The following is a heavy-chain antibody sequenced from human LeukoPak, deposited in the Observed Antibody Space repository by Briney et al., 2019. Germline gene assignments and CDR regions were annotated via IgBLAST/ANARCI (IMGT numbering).Heavy chain of an antibody. D-gene: IGHD3-10*01. CDR1: GFTFDDYA. Sequence: GGSLRLSCAASGFTFDDYAVHWVRQAPGKGLEWVSGISWNSGSIGYADSVKGRFTISRDNAKNSLYLQMNSLRAEDMALYYCAKGSLHGSGSFNYFDYWGQGTLVTVSS. CDR2: ISWNSGSI. J-gene: IGHJ4*02. CDR3: AKGSLHGSGSFNYFDY. V-gene: IGHV3-9*03.